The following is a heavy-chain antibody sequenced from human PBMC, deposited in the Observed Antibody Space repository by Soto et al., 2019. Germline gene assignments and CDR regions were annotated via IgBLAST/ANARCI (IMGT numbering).Heavy chain of an antibody. CDR3: AKDLRFHDYVWGSYRYMFLGY. CDR2: ISGSGGST. J-gene: IGHJ4*02. V-gene: IGHV3-23*01. D-gene: IGHD3-16*02. CDR1: GFTFSSYA. Sequence: GGSLRLSCAASGFTFSSYAMSWVRQAPGKGLEWVSAISGSGGSTYYADSVKGRFTISRDNSKNTLYLQMNSLTAEDTAVYYCAKDLRFHDYVWGSYRYMFLGYWGQGTLVTVSS.